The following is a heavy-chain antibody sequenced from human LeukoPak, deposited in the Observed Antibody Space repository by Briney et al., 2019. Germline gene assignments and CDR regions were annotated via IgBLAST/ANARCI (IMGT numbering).Heavy chain of an antibody. V-gene: IGHV1-69*13. CDR1: GYTFTSYG. CDR2: VIPISDTA. Sequence: SVKVSCKASGYTFTSYGISWVRQAPGQGLEWVGGVIPISDTANYARKFQGRVTITADESTTTAYMELRGLRSEDTAVYYCARDFTLTPPSYMDVWGKGTTVTASS. CDR3: ARDFTLTPPSYMDV. D-gene: IGHD3-22*01. J-gene: IGHJ6*03.